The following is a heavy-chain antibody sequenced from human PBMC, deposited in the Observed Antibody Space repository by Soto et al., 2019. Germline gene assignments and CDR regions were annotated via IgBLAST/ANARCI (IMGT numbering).Heavy chain of an antibody. Sequence: GGSLILSCAAYGFTFSNYSMHWVRQAPGKGLEYVSAISSNGGSTYYADSVNGRFTISRDNSKNTLYLQMSSLRAEDTAVYYCARDCSTSCYYGMDVWGQGTTVTVSS. CDR3: ARDCSTSCYYGMDV. D-gene: IGHD2-2*01. CDR1: GFTFSNYS. J-gene: IGHJ6*02. V-gene: IGHV3-64D*06. CDR2: ISSNGGST.